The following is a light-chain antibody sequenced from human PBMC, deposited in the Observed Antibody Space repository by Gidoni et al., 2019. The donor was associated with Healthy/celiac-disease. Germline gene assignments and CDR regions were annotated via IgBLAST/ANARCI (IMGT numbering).Light chain of an antibody. J-gene: IGKJ2*03. CDR2: AAS. CDR3: QQSYSTPPG. Sequence: DIQMSQSPSSLSASVGDRVTITGRASQSMSSYLNWYQQQPGKAPKLQIYAASSLQSGVPSRFSGSGSGTDFTLTISSLQPDDCATYYCQQSYSTPPGFGQXTKLEIK. V-gene: IGKV1-39*01. CDR1: QSMSSY.